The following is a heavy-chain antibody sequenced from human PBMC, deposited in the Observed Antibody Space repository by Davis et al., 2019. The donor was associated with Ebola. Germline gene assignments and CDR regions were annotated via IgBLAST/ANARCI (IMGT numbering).Heavy chain of an antibody. D-gene: IGHD5-18*01. V-gene: IGHV3-53*01. CDR3: ARDSGIQLWSRGAFDI. CDR2: IYSGGST. J-gene: IGHJ3*02. CDR1: GFTVSSNY. Sequence: GESLKISCAASGFTVSSNYMSWVRQAPGKGLEWVSVIYSGGSTYYADSVKGRFTISRDNSKNTLYLQMNSLRAEDTAVYYCARDSGIQLWSRGAFDIWGQGTMVTVSS.